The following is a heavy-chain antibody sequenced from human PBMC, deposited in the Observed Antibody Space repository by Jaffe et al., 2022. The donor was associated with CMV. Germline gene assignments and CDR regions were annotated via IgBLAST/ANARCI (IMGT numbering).Heavy chain of an antibody. Sequence: EVQLVESGGGLVQPGRSLRLSCTASGFTFGDYAMSWVRQAPGKGLEWVGFIRSKAYGGTTEYAASVKGRFTISRDDSKSIAYLQMNSLKTEDTAVYYCTRDHQRWAPGAFDIWGQGTMVTVSS. D-gene: IGHD6-25*01. CDR3: TRDHQRWAPGAFDI. CDR1: GFTFGDYA. V-gene: IGHV3-49*04. J-gene: IGHJ3*02. CDR2: IRSKAYGGTT.